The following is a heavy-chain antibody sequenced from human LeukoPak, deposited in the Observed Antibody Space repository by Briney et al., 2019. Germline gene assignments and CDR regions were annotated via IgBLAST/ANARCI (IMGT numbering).Heavy chain of an antibody. CDR3: ARATYYYGSGSYFPFDY. V-gene: IGHV1-69*05. CDR1: GGTFSSYA. CDR2: IIPTFGTA. J-gene: IGHJ4*02. Sequence: SVKVSCKASGGTFSSYAISWVRQAPGQGLEWMGGIIPTFGTANYAQKFQGRVTITTDESTSTAYMELSSLRSEDTAVYYCARATYYYGSGSYFPFDYWGQGTLVTVSS. D-gene: IGHD3-10*01.